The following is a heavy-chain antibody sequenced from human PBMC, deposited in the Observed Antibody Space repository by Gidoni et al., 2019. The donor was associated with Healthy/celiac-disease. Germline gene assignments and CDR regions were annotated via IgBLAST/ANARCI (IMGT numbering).Heavy chain of an antibody. D-gene: IGHD5-18*01. V-gene: IGHV1-69*06. CDR3: ASRVRRGYSYGLDYYYYYMDV. CDR2: IIPIFGTA. J-gene: IGHJ6*03. Sequence: QVQLVQSGAEVKKPGSSVKVSCKASASTFSSYAISWVRQAPGQGLEWMGGIIPIFGTANYAQKFQGRVTITADKSTSTAYMELSSLRSEDTAVHYCASRVRRGYSYGLDYYYYYMDVWGKGTTVTVSS. CDR1: ASTFSSYA.